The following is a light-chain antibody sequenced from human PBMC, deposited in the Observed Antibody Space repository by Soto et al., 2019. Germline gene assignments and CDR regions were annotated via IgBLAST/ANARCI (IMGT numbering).Light chain of an antibody. CDR2: DAT. V-gene: IGKV1-39*01. CDR1: QSISNW. Sequence: DIQMTQSPSTLSASVGDRVTITCRASQSISNWLAWYQQKPGKAPKLLIHDATSLESGVPSRFSGSRSGPDFTLTISSLQPEDFATYYCQQSYSSPPTFGQGTKVDIK. J-gene: IGKJ1*01. CDR3: QQSYSSPPT.